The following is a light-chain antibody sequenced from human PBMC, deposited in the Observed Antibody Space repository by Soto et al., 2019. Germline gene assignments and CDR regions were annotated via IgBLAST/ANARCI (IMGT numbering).Light chain of an antibody. CDR3: QHYNYWPYT. J-gene: IGKJ2*01. CDR2: DAS. Sequence: EIVMTQSPATLSVSPGERATLSCRASQSVSSNLAWYQQRPGQAPRLLIYDASNRASGVPARFSGSGSGTDFTLTISSLQSEDFAVYYCQHYNYWPYTFGQGTKVDI. CDR1: QSVSSN. V-gene: IGKV3D-15*01.